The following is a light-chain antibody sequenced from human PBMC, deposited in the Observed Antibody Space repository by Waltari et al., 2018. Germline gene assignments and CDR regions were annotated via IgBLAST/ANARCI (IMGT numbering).Light chain of an antibody. V-gene: IGLV1-40*01. J-gene: IGLJ2*01. CDR1: SSNIGAGYD. CDR2: GIS. Sequence: QSVLTQPPSVSGAPGQRVTISCSGRSSNIGAGYDVQWYQQLPGTAPKLLIYGISVRPSGVPNRFSHSKSGASASLAITGLQADDEGHYYCQSYDSSLDSVVFGGGTKLTVL. CDR3: QSYDSSLDSVV.